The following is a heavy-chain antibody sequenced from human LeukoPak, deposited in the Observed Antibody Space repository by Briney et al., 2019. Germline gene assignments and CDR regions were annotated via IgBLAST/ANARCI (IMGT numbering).Heavy chain of an antibody. CDR2: ISSSGSTI. D-gene: IGHD2-21*02. V-gene: IGHV3-48*03. CDR3: ARDCGGDCFFGY. CDR1: GFTFSSYE. J-gene: IGHJ4*02. Sequence: GGSLRLSCAASGFTFSSYEMNWVRQAPGKGLERVSYISSSGSTIYYADSVKGRFTISRDNAKNSLYLQMNSLRAEDTAVYYCARDCGGDCFFGYWGQGTLVTVSS.